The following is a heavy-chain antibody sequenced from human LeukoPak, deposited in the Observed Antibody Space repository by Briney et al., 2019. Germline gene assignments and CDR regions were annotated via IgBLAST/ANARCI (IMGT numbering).Heavy chain of an antibody. J-gene: IGHJ3*02. Sequence: PGGSLRLSCAASGFTFSSYGMHWVRQAPGKGLEWVAVIWYDGGNKYYADSVKGRFTISRDNSKNTLFLQMNSLRAEDTAVYYCARVPVVSDDALDIWGQGTMVTVSS. D-gene: IGHD2-15*01. CDR3: ARVPVVSDDALDI. CDR1: GFTFSSYG. V-gene: IGHV3-33*01. CDR2: IWYDGGNK.